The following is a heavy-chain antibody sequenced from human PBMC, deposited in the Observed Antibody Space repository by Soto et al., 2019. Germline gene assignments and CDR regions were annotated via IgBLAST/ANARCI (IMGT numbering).Heavy chain of an antibody. CDR3: ARARGSARGRYYYGIDV. CDR1: GFTFSSYD. CDR2: IGTAGDT. V-gene: IGHV3-13*01. Sequence: PGGSLRLSCAASGFTFSSYDMHWVRQVTGKGLECVATIGTAGDTYYPGSVKGRFTISRENAKNSLFLQMNSLRAEDAAVYYCARARGSARGRYYYGIDVWGQGTTVTVSS. D-gene: IGHD5-12*01. J-gene: IGHJ6*02.